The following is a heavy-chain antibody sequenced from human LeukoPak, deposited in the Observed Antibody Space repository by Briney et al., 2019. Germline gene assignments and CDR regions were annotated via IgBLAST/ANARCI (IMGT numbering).Heavy chain of an antibody. CDR1: GFTFSSCS. CDR3: ARTRLYYYDSSGPFDY. J-gene: IGHJ4*02. CDR2: ISSSSSTI. D-gene: IGHD3-22*01. V-gene: IGHV3-48*04. Sequence: GGSLRLSCAASGFTFSSCSMNWVRQAPGKGLEWVSYISSSSSTIYYADSVKGRFTISRDNAKNSLYLQMNSLRAEDTAVYYCARTRLYYYDSSGPFDYWGQGTLVTVSS.